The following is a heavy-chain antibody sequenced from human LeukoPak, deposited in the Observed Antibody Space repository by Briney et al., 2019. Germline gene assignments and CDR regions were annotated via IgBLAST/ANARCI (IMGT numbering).Heavy chain of an antibody. J-gene: IGHJ4*02. V-gene: IGHV3-30*02. Sequence: GGSLRLSCAASGFIFSNYAMQWVRQAPGMGLEWVAFIRYDGGNTYYADSVKGRFTISRDNAKKSLYLQMNSLRAEDTAVYYCARDRVGVSAYDSLFDYWGQGTLVTVSS. CDR3: ARDRVGVSAYDSLFDY. CDR2: IRYDGGNT. D-gene: IGHD5-12*01. CDR1: GFIFSNYA.